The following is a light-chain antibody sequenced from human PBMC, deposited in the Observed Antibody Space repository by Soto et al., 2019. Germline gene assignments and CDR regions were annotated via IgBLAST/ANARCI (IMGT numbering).Light chain of an antibody. Sequence: SSVLTQPPSVSVAPGQTARITCGGDNIGTDSVRWYQQKPGQAPILVLYDHTDRPPGIPERFSGSVSENAATLTISRVEAGDEADYFCQVWDIGSEHVVFGGGTKLTVL. CDR2: DHT. J-gene: IGLJ2*01. CDR3: QVWDIGSEHVV. V-gene: IGLV3-21*02. CDR1: NIGTDS.